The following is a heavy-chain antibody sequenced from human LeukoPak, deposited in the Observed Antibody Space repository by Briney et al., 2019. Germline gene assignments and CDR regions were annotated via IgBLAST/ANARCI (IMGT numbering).Heavy chain of an antibody. V-gene: IGHV1-69*05. Sequence: SVKVSCKASGGTFSSYAISWVRQAPGQGLEWMGGIIPIFGTASYAQKFQGRVTITTDESTSTAYMELSSLRSEDTAVYYCATTYYYDSSGYYSRFDYWGQGTLVTVSS. CDR3: ATTYYYDSSGYYSRFDY. D-gene: IGHD3-22*01. CDR2: IIPIFGTA. J-gene: IGHJ4*02. CDR1: GGTFSSYA.